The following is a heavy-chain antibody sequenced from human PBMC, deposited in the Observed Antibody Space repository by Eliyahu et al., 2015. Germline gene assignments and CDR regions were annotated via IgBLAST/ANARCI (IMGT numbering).Heavy chain of an antibody. V-gene: IGHV3-72*01. CDR2: IRRKADGYDT. CDR1: GFXFIDXF. D-gene: IGHD2-2*01. J-gene: IGHJ4*02. Sequence: EVHLVESGGGLVQPGGSLRLSCEASGFXFIDXFMDWVRQAPGKGLGWVGRIRRKADGYDTSYAASVEGRFTISRDDSKNSVFLQMNSLRREDTASYFCVRVTSAFYSSRGFDYWGRGALVTVSS. CDR3: VRVTSAFYSSRGFDY.